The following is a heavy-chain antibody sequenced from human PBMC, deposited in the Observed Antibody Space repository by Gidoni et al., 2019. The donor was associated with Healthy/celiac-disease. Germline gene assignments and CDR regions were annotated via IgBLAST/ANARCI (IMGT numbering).Heavy chain of an antibody. Sequence: QMQLVQSGPEVKKPGTSVKVSCQASGFTFTSSAVQWVRQARGQRLEWIGWIVVGSGNTNYAQKFQERVTITRDMSTSTAYMELSSLRSEDTAVYYCAAGGAPTTVTDPGPYYYYGMDVWGQGTTVTVSS. CDR3: AAGGAPTTVTDPGPYYYYGMDV. CDR1: GFTFTSSA. V-gene: IGHV1-58*01. J-gene: IGHJ6*02. D-gene: IGHD4-17*01. CDR2: IVVGSGNT.